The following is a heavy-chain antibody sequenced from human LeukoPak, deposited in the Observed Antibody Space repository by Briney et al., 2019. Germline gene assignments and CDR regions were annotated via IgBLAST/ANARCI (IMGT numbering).Heavy chain of an antibody. V-gene: IGHV3-53*01. CDR2: IYSGGST. D-gene: IGHD4-23*01. CDR3: ARVYTVVTFDY. CDR1: GFTFSSYA. Sequence: GGSLRLSCAASGFTFSSYAMSWVRQAPGKGLEWVSVIYSGGSTYYADSVKGRFTISRDNSKNTLYLQMNSLRAEDTAVYYCARVYTVVTFDYWGQGTLVTVSS. J-gene: IGHJ4*02.